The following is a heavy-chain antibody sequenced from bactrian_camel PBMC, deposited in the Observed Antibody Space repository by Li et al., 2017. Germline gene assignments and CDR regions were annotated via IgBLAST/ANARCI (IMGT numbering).Heavy chain of an antibody. J-gene: IGHJ4*01. Sequence: QVQLVESGGGSVQAGESLRLSCSASGRTYADVSMGWFRQAPGKEREGVVALASDGSTWYADSVKGRFTISKDDTKDTLYLQMNSLKPEDTAMYYCAARSWFEDDCYSGSWGQGTQVTVS. D-gene: IGHD3*01. CDR2: LASDGST. CDR3: AARSWFEDDCYSGS. CDR1: GRTYADVS. V-gene: IGHV3S55*01.